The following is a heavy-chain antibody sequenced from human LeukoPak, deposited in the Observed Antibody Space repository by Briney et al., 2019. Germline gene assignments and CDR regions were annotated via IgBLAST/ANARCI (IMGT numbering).Heavy chain of an antibody. CDR2: ISGSGRNT. D-gene: IGHD3-22*01. V-gene: IGHV3-23*01. CDR1: GFTFSSYA. CDR3: VTNYFDSSAYYPDFDY. Sequence: GGSLRLSCAASGFTFSSYAMNWVRQAPLKGLEWVSAISGSGRNTYYADSVKGRFTISRDNSKNTLYLQMNSLRAEDSAVYYCVTNYFDSSAYYPDFDYWGQGAPVTVSS. J-gene: IGHJ4*02.